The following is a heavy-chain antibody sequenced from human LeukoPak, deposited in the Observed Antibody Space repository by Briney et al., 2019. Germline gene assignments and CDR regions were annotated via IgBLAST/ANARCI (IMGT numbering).Heavy chain of an antibody. CDR1: GFTVSSYA. Sequence: GGSLRLSCAASGFTVSSYAMSWVRQAPGKGLEGVSAISGSRASTYYSYYVKSRFSISRDNSKNTLYLQMNSLRAEDTAVYYCAKDYGILTGYPNFDYWGQGTLVTVSS. V-gene: IGHV3-23*01. CDR2: ISGSRAST. D-gene: IGHD3-9*01. J-gene: IGHJ4*02. CDR3: AKDYGILTGYPNFDY.